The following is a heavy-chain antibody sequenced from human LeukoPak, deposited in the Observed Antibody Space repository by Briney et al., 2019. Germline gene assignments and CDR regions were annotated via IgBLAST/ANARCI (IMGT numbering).Heavy chain of an antibody. CDR1: GYTFTSYD. Sequence: GATVKVSCKASGYTFTSYDINWVRQATGQGLEWMGWMNPNSGNTGYAQKFQGRVTMTGNTSISTAYMELSSLRSEDTAVYYCARGHVLRYFDWLFEANYYGMDVWGQGTTVTVSS. CDR2: MNPNSGNT. D-gene: IGHD3-9*01. V-gene: IGHV1-8*01. CDR3: ARGHVLRYFDWLFEANYYGMDV. J-gene: IGHJ6*02.